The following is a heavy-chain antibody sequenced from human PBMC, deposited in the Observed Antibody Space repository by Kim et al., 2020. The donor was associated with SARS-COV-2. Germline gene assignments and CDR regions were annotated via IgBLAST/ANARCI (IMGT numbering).Heavy chain of an antibody. Sequence: SETLSLTXTVSNGSISSGGYYWSWIRQHPGKGLEWIGYIYYSGSTDYNPSLKSRLSISMETSKNRFYLSLSSVTAADTAVYFCARAHDFWSGYHAFDSWGQGTRVTVSS. CDR3: ARAHDFWSGYHAFDS. CDR1: NGSISSGGYY. V-gene: IGHV4-31*03. D-gene: IGHD3-3*01. J-gene: IGHJ4*02. CDR2: IYYSGST.